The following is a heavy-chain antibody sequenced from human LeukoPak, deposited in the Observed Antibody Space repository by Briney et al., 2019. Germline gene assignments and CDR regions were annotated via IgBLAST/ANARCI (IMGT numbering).Heavy chain of an antibody. D-gene: IGHD1-1*01. Sequence: GASVKVSCKASGGTFSSYAISWVRQAPGQGLEWMGGIIPIFGTANYAQKFQGRVTITADESTSTAYMELSSLRSEDTAVYYCARDVWRERSWNDQPFDYWGQGTLVTVSS. CDR2: IIPIFGTA. V-gene: IGHV1-69*13. J-gene: IGHJ4*02. CDR1: GGTFSSYA. CDR3: ARDVWRERSWNDQPFDY.